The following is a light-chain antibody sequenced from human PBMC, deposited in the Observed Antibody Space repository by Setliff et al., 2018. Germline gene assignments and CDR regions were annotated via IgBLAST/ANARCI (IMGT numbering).Light chain of an antibody. CDR2: GNS. J-gene: IGLJ1*01. CDR1: SSNIGAGYD. CDR3: QSYDSSLSGSGV. Sequence: VLTQPPSVSGAPGQRVTISCTGSSSNIGAGYDVHWYQQLPGTAPKLLIYGNSNRPSGVPDRSSGSKSGTSASLAITGLQAEDEADYYCQSYDSSLSGSGVFGTGTKVTVL. V-gene: IGLV1-40*01.